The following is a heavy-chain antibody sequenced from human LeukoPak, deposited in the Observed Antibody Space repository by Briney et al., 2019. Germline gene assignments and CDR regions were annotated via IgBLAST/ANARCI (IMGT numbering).Heavy chain of an antibody. Sequence: SETLSLTCTVSGGSISSSSYYWGWIRQPPGKGLEWIGGIYYSGSTYYNPSLKSRVTISVDTSKNQFSLKLSSVTAADTAVYYCASRLHYDFWSGYYTGRWGQGTLVTVSS. CDR1: GGSISSSSYY. D-gene: IGHD3-3*01. J-gene: IGHJ4*02. CDR3: ASRLHYDFWSGYYTGR. V-gene: IGHV4-39*01. CDR2: IYYSGST.